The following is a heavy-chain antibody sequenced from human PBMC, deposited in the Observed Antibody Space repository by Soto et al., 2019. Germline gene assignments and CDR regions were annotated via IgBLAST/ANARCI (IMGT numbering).Heavy chain of an antibody. V-gene: IGHV3-23*01. CDR2: ISGNDGST. CDR3: ATKRILRYVEWLDT. J-gene: IGHJ5*02. D-gene: IGHD3-9*01. Sequence: SLRLSCAWSGLTFGTYALTWVRQAPGTGLEWVSSISGNDGSTYYADSVKGRFNISRDNSNNTLHLQMDSLRAEDTATYYCATKRILRYVEWLDTWGQGALVTAPQ. CDR1: GLTFGTYA.